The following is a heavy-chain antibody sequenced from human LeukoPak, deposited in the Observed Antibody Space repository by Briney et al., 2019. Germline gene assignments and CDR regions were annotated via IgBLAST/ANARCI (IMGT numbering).Heavy chain of an antibody. V-gene: IGHV3-48*03. CDR3: ARLSNWNLYYYYYYGMDV. CDR2: ISSSGSTI. J-gene: IGHJ6*02. Sequence: GGSLRLSCAASGFTFSSYEMNWVRRAPGKGLEWVSYISSSGSTIYYADSVKGRFTISRDNAKNSLYLQMNSLRAEDTAVYYCARLSNWNLYYYYYYGMDVWGQGTTVTVSS. D-gene: IGHD1-20*01. CDR1: GFTFSSYE.